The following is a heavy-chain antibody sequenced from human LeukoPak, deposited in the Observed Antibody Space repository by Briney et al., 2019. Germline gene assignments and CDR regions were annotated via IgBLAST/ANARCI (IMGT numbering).Heavy chain of an antibody. CDR2: ISAYNGDT. J-gene: IGHJ3*02. CDR1: GYTFTTFG. D-gene: IGHD3-22*01. V-gene: IGHV1-18*01. Sequence: ASVKVSCKASGYTFTTFGITWARQAPGQGLEWMGWISAYNGDTNYAQKVQGRVTMTTDTSTRTAYMELRSLRSDDTAVYYCARGHYSDSTDAFDIWGQGTMVTVSS. CDR3: ARGHYSDSTDAFDI.